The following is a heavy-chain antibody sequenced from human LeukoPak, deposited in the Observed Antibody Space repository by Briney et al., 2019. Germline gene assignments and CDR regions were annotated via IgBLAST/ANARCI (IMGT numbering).Heavy chain of an antibody. CDR3: ARGSYGWGSYYKYGMDV. V-gene: IGHV4-4*02. D-gene: IGHD3-10*01. Sequence: PSGTLSLTCAVSGGSISSSNWWSWVRQPPGKGLEWIGEIYHSGSTNYNPSLKSRVTISVDTSKNQFSLKLSSVSAADTAVYYCARGSYGWGSYYKYGMDVWGKGTTVTVSS. J-gene: IGHJ6*04. CDR2: IYHSGST. CDR1: GGSISSSNW.